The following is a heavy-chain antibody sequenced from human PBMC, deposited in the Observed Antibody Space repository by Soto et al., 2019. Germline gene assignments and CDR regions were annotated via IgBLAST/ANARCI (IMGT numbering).Heavy chain of an antibody. J-gene: IGHJ5*02. CDR1: GFSFTGYY. D-gene: IGHD6-6*01. V-gene: IGHV1-2*02. CDR3: AKDLTRQLAYWLDP. CDR2: INAHSGGT. Sequence: AAVKVSCKASGFSFTGYYIHWLRQAPGQGLEWMGWINAHSGGTEYAQKFQGRVTLTRDTSIATAYLTLTSLTSDDTALYYCAKDLTRQLAYWLDPWGQGSQVTVFS.